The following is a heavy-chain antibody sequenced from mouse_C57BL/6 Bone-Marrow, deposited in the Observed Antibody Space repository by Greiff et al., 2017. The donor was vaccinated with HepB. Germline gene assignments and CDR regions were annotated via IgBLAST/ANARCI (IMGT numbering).Heavy chain of an antibody. CDR2: IDPSDSYT. CDR3: ARNYYYAMDY. V-gene: IGHV1-50*01. J-gene: IGHJ4*01. Sequence: QVQLQQPGAELVKPGASVKLSCKASGYTFTSYWMQWVKQRPGQGLEWIGEIDPSDSYTNYNQKFKGKATLTVDTSSSTAYMQLSSLTSEDSAVYYCARNYYYAMDYWGQGTSVTVSS. CDR1: GYTFTSYW.